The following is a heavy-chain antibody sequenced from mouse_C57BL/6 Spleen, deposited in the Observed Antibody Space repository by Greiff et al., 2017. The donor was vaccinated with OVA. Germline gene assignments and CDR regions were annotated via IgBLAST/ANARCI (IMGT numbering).Heavy chain of an antibody. CDR1: GYSFTGYY. Sequence: EVQGVESGPELVKPGASVKISCKASGYSFTGYYMNWVKQSPEKSLEWIGEINPSTGGTTYNQKFKAKATLTVDKSSSTAYMQLKSLTSEDSAVNYCARSGGSSVDFDYWGKGTTLTVAS. D-gene: IGHD1-1*01. J-gene: IGHJ2*01. V-gene: IGHV1-42*01. CDR3: ARSGGSSVDFDY. CDR2: INPSTGGT.